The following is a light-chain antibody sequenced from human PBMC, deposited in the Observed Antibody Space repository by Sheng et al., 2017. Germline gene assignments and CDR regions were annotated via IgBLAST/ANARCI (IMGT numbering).Light chain of an antibody. V-gene: IGLV3-25*03. CDR3: QSADSSGSYWV. Sequence: SYELTQPPSVSVSPGQTARITCSGNAFPKQFAYWYQQKPGQAPVLVMFKDSERPSGIPERLSGSSSGTTVTLTISGVQAEDEADYYCQSADSSGSYWVFGGGTKLTVL. CDR1: AFPKQF. CDR2: KDS. J-gene: IGLJ3*02.